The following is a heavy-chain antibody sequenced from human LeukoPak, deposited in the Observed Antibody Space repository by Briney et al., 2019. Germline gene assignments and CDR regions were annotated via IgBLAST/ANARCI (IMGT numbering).Heavy chain of an antibody. D-gene: IGHD6-19*01. CDR2: ISGSGGSK. CDR3: AKGRSAAVAGPSDY. J-gene: IGHJ4*02. Sequence: GWSLRLSCAASGFTFSSYALCWVRQAPGKGLEWLSAISGSGGSKYYADSVKGRFTISRDNSKNTLYLQMNSLRAEDTAVYYCAKGRSAAVAGPSDYWGQGTLVTVSS. V-gene: IGHV3-23*01. CDR1: GFTFSSYA.